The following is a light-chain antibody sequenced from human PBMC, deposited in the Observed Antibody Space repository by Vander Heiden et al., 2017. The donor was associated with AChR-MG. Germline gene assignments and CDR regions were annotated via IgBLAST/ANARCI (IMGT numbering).Light chain of an antibody. CDR2: KVS. CDR3: IKVHTGLT. V-gene: IGKV2-30*01. J-gene: IGKJ4*01. CDR1: QSLVYSDGNTF. Sequence: DVVMTQSPLSLPVTLGQPASISCRSSQSLVYSDGNTFLNWFQQRPGQSPRRLIYKVSNRDSGVPDRFSGRGSGTDFTLKISRVEAEDVGVYYCIKVHTGLTFGGGTKVEIK.